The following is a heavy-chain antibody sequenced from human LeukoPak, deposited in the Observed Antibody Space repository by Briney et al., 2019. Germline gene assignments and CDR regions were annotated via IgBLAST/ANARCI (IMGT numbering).Heavy chain of an antibody. J-gene: IGHJ4*02. V-gene: IGHV1-2*02. CDR3: ASSQQIVGATGY. D-gene: IGHD1-26*01. Sequence: EASVKVSCTASGYTFTGYYMHWVRQAPGQGLEWMGWINPNSGGTNYAQKFQGRVTMTRDTSISTAYMELSRLRSDDTAVYYCASSQQIVGATGYWGQGTLVTVSS. CDR2: INPNSGGT. CDR1: GYTFTGYY.